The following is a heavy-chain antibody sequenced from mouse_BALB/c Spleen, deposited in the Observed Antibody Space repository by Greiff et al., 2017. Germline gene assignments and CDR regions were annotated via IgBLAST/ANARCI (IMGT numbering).Heavy chain of an antibody. D-gene: IGHD2-3*01. CDR2: IYPYNGGT. J-gene: IGHJ3*01. CDR3: AKDGYYVAWLAY. CDR1: GYTFTDYN. V-gene: IGHV1S29*02. Sequence: EVQLLESGPELVKPGASVKISCKASGYTFTDYNMHWVKQSHGKSLEWIGYIYPYNGGTGYNQKFKSQATMTVDNSSSTAYMELRSLTSEDSAVYYGAKDGYYVAWLAYWGQGTLVTVSA.